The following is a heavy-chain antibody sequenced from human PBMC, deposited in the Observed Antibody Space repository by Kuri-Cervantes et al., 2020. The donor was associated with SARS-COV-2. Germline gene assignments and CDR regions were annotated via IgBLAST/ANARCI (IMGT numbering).Heavy chain of an antibody. D-gene: IGHD6-6*01. CDR1: GFTFSSYA. V-gene: IGHV3-23*01. CDR2: ISGSDGST. CDR3: AKAQSSLFDY. Sequence: GGSLRLSCAASGFTFSSYAMSWVRQAPGKGLEWVSAISGSDGSTYYADPVKGRFTISRDNSKNTLYLQMNSLRAEDTAVYYCAKAQSSLFDYWGQGTLVTVSS. J-gene: IGHJ4*02.